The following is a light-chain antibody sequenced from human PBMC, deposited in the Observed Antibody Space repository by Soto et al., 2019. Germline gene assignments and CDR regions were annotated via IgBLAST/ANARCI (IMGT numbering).Light chain of an antibody. CDR1: SSDIGAYDY. J-gene: IGLJ1*01. CDR2: EVN. V-gene: IGLV2-14*01. CDR3: SSFADSSVRDYV. Sequence: PGQSITISCTGTSSDIGAYDYVSWFQQHPGKAPKLMISEVNNRPSGVSNRFSGSKSGNTAYLTISGLQVEDEADYYCSSFADSSVRDYVFGGGTKVTVL.